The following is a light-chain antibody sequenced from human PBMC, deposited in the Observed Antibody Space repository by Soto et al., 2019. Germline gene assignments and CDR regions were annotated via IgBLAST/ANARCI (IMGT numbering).Light chain of an antibody. Sequence: QSALTQPASVSGSPGQSITISCTGTSSDVGGYNYVSWYQQHPGKAPKLMIYEVSNRPSGVSNRFSGSKSGNTASLTISGLQAEDEADYYCSSYTSSNTLDAFGTGTKLTVL. V-gene: IGLV2-14*01. J-gene: IGLJ1*01. CDR2: EVS. CDR3: SSYTSSNTLDA. CDR1: SSDVGGYNY.